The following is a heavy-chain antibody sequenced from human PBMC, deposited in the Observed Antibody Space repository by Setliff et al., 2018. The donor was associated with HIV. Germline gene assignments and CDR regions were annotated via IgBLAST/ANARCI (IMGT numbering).Heavy chain of an antibody. CDR1: GDSISTDY. CDR3: ARHSPSDY. V-gene: IGHV4-59*08. CDR2: IYNSAST. Sequence: SETLSLTCTVSGDSISTDYWTWIRQPPGKGLEWIGYIYNSASTSYNPSLKSRVTISGDTSKNQFSLKLSSVTAADTAVYYCARHSPSDYWGQGTLVTVSS. J-gene: IGHJ4*02.